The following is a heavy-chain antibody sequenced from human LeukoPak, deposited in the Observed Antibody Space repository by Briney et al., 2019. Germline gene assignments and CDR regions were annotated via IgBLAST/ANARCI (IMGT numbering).Heavy chain of an antibody. CDR2: INPNSGGT. CDR1: GYTFTGYY. V-gene: IGHV1-2*02. CDR3: ARVHIAAGGYNWFDP. J-gene: IGHJ5*02. D-gene: IGHD6-13*01. Sequence: GASVKVSCKASGYTFTGYYMHWVRQAPGQGLEWVGWINPNSGGTNYAQKFQGRVTMTRDTSISTAYMELSRLRSDDTAVYYCARVHIAAGGYNWFDPWGQGTLVTVSS.